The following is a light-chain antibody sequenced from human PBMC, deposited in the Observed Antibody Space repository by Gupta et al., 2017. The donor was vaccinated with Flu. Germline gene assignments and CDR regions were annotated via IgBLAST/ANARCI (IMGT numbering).Light chain of an antibody. CDR1: QSLLHSNGYNY. CDR2: LGS. V-gene: IGKV2-28*01. J-gene: IGKJ3*01. Sequence: IVMTQSPLSLPVTAGEPAYISCRSSQSLLHSNGYNYLDWYLQKPGQSPQLLIYLGSNRASGVPDRVSGSGSGTDFTLKISRVEAEDVGVYYCMQARQTSFTFGPGTKVEIK. CDR3: MQARQTSFT.